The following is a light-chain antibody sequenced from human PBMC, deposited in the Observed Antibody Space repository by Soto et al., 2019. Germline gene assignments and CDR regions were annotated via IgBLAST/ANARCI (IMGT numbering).Light chain of an antibody. V-gene: IGKV1-27*01. CDR1: QGVSNY. Sequence: DIQMTQSPSSLSASVGDRVTITCRASQGVSNYLAWYQQKPGKVPKLLISASSTIQSGVPSRFSGSGSGTDFTLTITSLQPEDFASYYCQKYNSAPLTFGGGTKVEIK. CDR2: ASS. CDR3: QKYNSAPLT. J-gene: IGKJ4*01.